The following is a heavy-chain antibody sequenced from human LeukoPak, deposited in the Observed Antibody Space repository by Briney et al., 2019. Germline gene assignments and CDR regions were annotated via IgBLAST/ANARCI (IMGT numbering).Heavy chain of an antibody. CDR1: GGSISSGTY. V-gene: IGHV4-61*02. CDR3: AKERHYYESSGHPDI. D-gene: IGHD3-22*01. CDR2: IYTSGGT. Sequence: SQTLSLTCTVSGGSISSGTYYCWIPPPAGKGLEWIGRIYTSGGTNYNPSLKSRVTISVDTSKNQFSLKLSSVTAADTAVYYCAKERHYYESSGHPDIWGQGTLVTVSS. J-gene: IGHJ4*02.